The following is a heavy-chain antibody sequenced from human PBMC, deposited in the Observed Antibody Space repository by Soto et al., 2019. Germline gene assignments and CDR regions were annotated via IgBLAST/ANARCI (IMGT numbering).Heavy chain of an antibody. D-gene: IGHD4-17*01. Sequence: TLFLTCAVPGGPIRSGGFSWGWIRQPPGKGLEWIGYIYHSGSTYYNPYLKSRVTISVDRSKNQFSLKLSSVTAADTAVYYCASGLVTTLHYWGQGTLVTVSS. CDR2: IYHSGST. J-gene: IGHJ4*02. CDR1: GGPIRSGGFS. CDR3: ASGLVTTLHY. V-gene: IGHV4-30-2*01.